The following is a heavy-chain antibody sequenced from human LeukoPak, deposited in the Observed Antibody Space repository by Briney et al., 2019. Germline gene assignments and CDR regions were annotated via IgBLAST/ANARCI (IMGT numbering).Heavy chain of an antibody. J-gene: IGHJ4*02. CDR3: ARLPTDYGDYDRNLIFDY. CDR2: IITIFGTA. D-gene: IGHD4-17*01. Sequence: VASVKVSCKASGGTFSSYAISWVRQAPGQGLEWMGGIITIFGTANYAQKFQGRVTITADESTSTAYMELSSLRSEDTAVYYCARLPTDYGDYDRNLIFDYWGQGTLVTVSS. CDR1: GGTFSSYA. V-gene: IGHV1-69*01.